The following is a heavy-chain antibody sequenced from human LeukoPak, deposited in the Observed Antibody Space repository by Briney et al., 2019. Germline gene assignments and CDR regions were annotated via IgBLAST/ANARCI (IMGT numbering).Heavy chain of an antibody. J-gene: IGHJ4*02. Sequence: ASVRVSCKASGYTFTTSYINWVRQAPGQGLEWMGWVGAYNGKTSYAQKFQGRVTMTTDSSTNTAYMDLTSLRSDDTAVYYCARDSYSSSWLTDYWGQGTLVTVSS. D-gene: IGHD6-13*01. CDR3: ARDSYSSSWLTDY. V-gene: IGHV1-18*01. CDR1: GYTFTTSY. CDR2: VGAYNGKT.